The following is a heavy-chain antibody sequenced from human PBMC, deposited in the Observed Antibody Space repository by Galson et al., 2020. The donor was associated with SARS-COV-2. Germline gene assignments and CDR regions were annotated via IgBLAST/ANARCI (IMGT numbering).Heavy chain of an antibody. V-gene: IGHV1-18*01. CDR2: ISGSNGNP. CDR3: ARSGRGTYRYFDL. D-gene: IGHD3-16*01. J-gene: IGHJ2*01. Sequence: ASVKVSCTASGYPFNRYGISWVRQAPGQGLEWIGWISGSNGNPNYVQKLQGRVTMTTDTSTGTAFMELRSLRFDDTAVYYCARSGRGTYRYFDLWGRGTLVTVSS. CDR1: GYPFNRYG.